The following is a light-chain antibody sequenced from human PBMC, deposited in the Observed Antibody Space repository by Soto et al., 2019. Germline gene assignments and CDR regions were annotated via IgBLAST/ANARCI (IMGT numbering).Light chain of an antibody. J-gene: IGKJ3*01. CDR3: QQRSNWPFIFT. Sequence: EIVLTQSPATLSLSPGERATLSCRASQSVSSYLAWYQQKPGQAPRLLIYDASNRATGIPARFSGSGSGTDFTLTIISLEPEDFAVYYCQQRSNWPFIFTFGPGNKVDIK. CDR2: DAS. CDR1: QSVSSY. V-gene: IGKV3-11*01.